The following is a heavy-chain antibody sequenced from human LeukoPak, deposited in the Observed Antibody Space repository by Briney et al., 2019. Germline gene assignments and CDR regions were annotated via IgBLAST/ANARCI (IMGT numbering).Heavy chain of an antibody. J-gene: IGHJ4*02. CDR3: VRRGDASSGWGDHDF. V-gene: IGHV3-23*01. CDR1: GFTFNRNA. CDR2: IGGSGDKT. Sequence: GGSLRLSCAASGFTFNRNAISWVRQAPRKGLEWVSTIGGSGDKTFYADSVKGRFTISRDNSKNMVHLQMNSLTGEDTALYYCVRRGDASSGWGDHDFWGQGALVTVSS. D-gene: IGHD6-19*01.